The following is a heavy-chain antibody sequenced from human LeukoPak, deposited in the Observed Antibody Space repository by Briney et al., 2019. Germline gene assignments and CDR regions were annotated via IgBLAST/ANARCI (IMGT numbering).Heavy chain of an antibody. CDR1: GYSFTSYW. CDR2: IYPDDSDT. CDR3: ARPPYTSSSDAFDI. J-gene: IGHJ3*02. Sequence: GESLKIYRQGSGYSFTSYWIGWVRQMPGKGLEGMGIIYPDDSDTKYSPFLQGQVTISADKSISTAYLQWSSLKASDTPMYYCARPPYTSSSDAFDIWGQGTMVTVSS. D-gene: IGHD6-13*01. V-gene: IGHV5-51*01.